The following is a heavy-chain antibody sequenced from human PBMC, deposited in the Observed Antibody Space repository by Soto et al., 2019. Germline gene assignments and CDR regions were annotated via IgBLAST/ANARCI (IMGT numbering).Heavy chain of an antibody. D-gene: IGHD4-17*01. V-gene: IGHV3-30*03. J-gene: IGHJ4*02. CDR3: ARGPSYSDSYFDH. CDR1: EFTFSNYA. Sequence: LRLSCAASEFTFSNYAMHWVRQAPGKGLQWLAVISYDGNNKYYADSVEGRFTISRDNSKNTVYLQMNSLRLEDTAVYYCARGPSYSDSYFDHWGQGTLVTVS. CDR2: ISYDGNNK.